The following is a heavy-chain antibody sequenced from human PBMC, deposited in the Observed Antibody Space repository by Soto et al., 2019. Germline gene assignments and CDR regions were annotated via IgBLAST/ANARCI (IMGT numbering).Heavy chain of an antibody. CDR1: GGSFSAYY. J-gene: IGHJ4*02. D-gene: IGHD3-10*01. CDR3: ARLTPSYYYGAGSIDY. Sequence: SETLSLTCAVYGGSFSAYYWSWIRQPPGKGLEWIGEINQSGGTNYNPSLKGRITISADTSKNQFFLKLTSVTAADTAVYDCARLTPSYYYGAGSIDYWGQGTLVTVSS. V-gene: IGHV4-34*01. CDR2: INQSGGT.